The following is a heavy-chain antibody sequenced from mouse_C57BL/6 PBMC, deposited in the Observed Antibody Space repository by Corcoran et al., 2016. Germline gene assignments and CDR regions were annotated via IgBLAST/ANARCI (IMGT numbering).Heavy chain of an antibody. D-gene: IGHD2-4*01. J-gene: IGHJ2*01. Sequence: QIQLVQSGPELKKPGETVKISCKASGYTFTTYGMSWVKQAPGKGLKWMGWINTYSGVPTYADDFKGRFAFSLETSASTAYLQINNLKNEDTATYFCARGRLYYDYDVLDYWGQGTTLTVSS. CDR2: INTYSGVP. CDR1: GYTFTTYG. V-gene: IGHV9-3*01. CDR3: ARGRLYYDYDVLDY.